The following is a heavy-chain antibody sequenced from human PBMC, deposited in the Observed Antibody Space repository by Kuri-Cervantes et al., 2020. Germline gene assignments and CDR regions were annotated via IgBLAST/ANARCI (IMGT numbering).Heavy chain of an antibody. V-gene: IGHV1-8*02. CDR1: GGTFSSYA. J-gene: IGHJ4*02. D-gene: IGHD6-19*01. CDR3: ARGRRPRYGSGCDY. CDR2: MNPNSGNT. Sequence: ASVKVSCKASGGTFSSYAISWVRQAPGQGLEWMGWMNPNSGNTGYAQKFQGRVTMTRNTSISTAYMELSSLRSEDTAVYYCARGRRPRYGSGCDYWGQGTLVTVSS.